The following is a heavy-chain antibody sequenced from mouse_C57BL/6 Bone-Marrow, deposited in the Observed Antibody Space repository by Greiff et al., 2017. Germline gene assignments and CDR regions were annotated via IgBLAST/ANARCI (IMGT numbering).Heavy chain of an antibody. CDR1: GFTFNTYA. V-gene: IGHV10-3*01. CDR3: VRGTRAMDY. CDR2: ISSKSSNYAT. Sequence: EVLLVESGGGLVQPTGSLKLSCAASGFTFNTYAMHWVRQAPGTGLEWVARISSKSSNYATYYADSVKDRFTISRDDSQSMLYLQMNNLKTEDTAMYYCVRGTRAMDYWGQGTSVTVSS. J-gene: IGHJ4*01.